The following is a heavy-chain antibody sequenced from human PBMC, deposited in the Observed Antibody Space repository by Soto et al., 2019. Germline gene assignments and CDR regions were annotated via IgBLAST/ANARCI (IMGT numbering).Heavy chain of an antibody. D-gene: IGHD2-15*01. J-gene: IGHJ5*02. CDR1: GYTFTSYG. CDR2: INVGNGNT. V-gene: IGHV1-3*01. Sequence: ASVMVSCKASGYTFTSYGIHWVCQAPGQSLEWMGWINVGNGNTEYSQRFQDRVTITRDTSASTVYMELSSLRSEDTAIYYCAREPLCGGRCYDKWFYPWGQGTRVTVAS. CDR3: AREPLCGGRCYDKWFYP.